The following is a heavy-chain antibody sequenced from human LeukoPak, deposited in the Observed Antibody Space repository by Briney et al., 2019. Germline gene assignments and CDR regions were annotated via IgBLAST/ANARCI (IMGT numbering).Heavy chain of an antibody. Sequence: PSETLSLTCTVSGGSISSYYWSWIRQPPGKGLEWIGYIYYSGSTNYNPSLKGRVTISVDTSKNQFSLKLSSVTAADTAVYYCARERIAVARGAFDIWGQGTMVTVSS. CDR1: GGSISSYY. D-gene: IGHD6-19*01. CDR2: IYYSGST. V-gene: IGHV4-59*01. J-gene: IGHJ3*02. CDR3: ARERIAVARGAFDI.